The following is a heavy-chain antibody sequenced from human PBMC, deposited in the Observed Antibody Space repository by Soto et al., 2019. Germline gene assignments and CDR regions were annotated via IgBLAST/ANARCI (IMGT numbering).Heavy chain of an antibody. CDR1: GYTFTSYD. CDR2: MNPNSGNT. J-gene: IGHJ3*02. CDR3: ARGLGPAAKRGGNDAFDI. Sequence: ASVKVSCKASGYTFTSYDINWVRQATGQGLEWMGWMNPNSGNTGYAQKFQGRVTMTRNTSISTAYMELSSLRSEDTAVYYCARGLGPAAKRGGNDAFDIWGQGTMVTVSS. D-gene: IGHD2-2*01. V-gene: IGHV1-8*01.